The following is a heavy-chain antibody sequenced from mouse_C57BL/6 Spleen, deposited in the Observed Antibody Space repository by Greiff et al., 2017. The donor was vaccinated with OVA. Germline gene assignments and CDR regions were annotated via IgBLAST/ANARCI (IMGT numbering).Heavy chain of an antibody. CDR1: GYSITSGYY. D-gene: IGHD2-4*01. V-gene: IGHV3-6*01. Sequence: DVQLQESGPGLVKPSQSLSLTCSVTGYSITSGYYWNWIRQFPGNKLEWMGYISYDGSNNYNPSLKNRISITRDTSKNQFFLKLNSVTTEDTATYYCARDYDYGYFDYWGQGTTLTVSS. CDR3: ARDYDYGYFDY. J-gene: IGHJ2*01. CDR2: ISYDGSN.